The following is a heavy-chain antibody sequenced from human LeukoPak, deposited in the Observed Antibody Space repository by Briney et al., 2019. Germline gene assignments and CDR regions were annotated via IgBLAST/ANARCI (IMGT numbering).Heavy chain of an antibody. Sequence: GRSLRLSCAASGSTFSSYGMHWVRQAPGKGLEWVAVISYDGSNKYYADSVKGRFTISRDNSKNTLYLQMNSLRAEDTAVYYCAKESIAVAGRWSFDYWGQGTLVTVSS. CDR1: GSTFSSYG. CDR3: AKESIAVAGRWSFDY. CDR2: ISYDGSNK. D-gene: IGHD6-19*01. V-gene: IGHV3-30*18. J-gene: IGHJ4*02.